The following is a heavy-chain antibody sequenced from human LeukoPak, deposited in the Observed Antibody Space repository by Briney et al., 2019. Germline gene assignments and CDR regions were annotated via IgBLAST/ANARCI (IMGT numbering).Heavy chain of an antibody. Sequence: PSQTLSLTCTVSGGSITSDGYYWSWIRQPAGKGLEWIGHIYTSGSTNYNPSLKSRLTISVDTSKNQFSLKLSSVTAADTAVYYCARVPRSYYYYYYMDVWGKGTTVTVSS. CDR2: IYTSGST. J-gene: IGHJ6*03. CDR1: GGSITSDGYY. V-gene: IGHV4-61*09. CDR3: ARVPRSYYYYYYMDV.